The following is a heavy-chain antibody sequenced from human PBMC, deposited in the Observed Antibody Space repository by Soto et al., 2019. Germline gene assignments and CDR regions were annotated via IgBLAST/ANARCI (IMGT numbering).Heavy chain of an antibody. CDR3: ARRGAIYSPFDY. J-gene: IGHJ4*02. V-gene: IGHV4-4*02. CDR1: GGSISSNYW. D-gene: IGHD2-15*01. CDR2: IHHGGST. Sequence: QVHLQESGPGLVKPSGTLSLTCAVSGGSISSNYWWNWVRQSPGKGLEWIGEIHHGGSTNYNPSLKSRVTISRDMSKDQVSLKLNSVTAADTAVYYCARRGAIYSPFDYWGQGALVTVSS.